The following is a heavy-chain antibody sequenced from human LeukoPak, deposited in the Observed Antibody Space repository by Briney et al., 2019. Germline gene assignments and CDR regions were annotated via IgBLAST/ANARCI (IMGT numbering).Heavy chain of an antibody. CDR3: AKEGVVVVVAANDY. Sequence: GGSLRLSCSASGFTFSSYAMSWVRQAPGKGLEWVSAISGSGGSTYYADSVKGRFTISRDNSKNTLYLQMNSLRAEDTAVYYCAKEGVVVVVAANDYWGQGTLVTVSS. CDR1: GFTFSSYA. V-gene: IGHV3-23*01. CDR2: ISGSGGST. D-gene: IGHD2-15*01. J-gene: IGHJ4*02.